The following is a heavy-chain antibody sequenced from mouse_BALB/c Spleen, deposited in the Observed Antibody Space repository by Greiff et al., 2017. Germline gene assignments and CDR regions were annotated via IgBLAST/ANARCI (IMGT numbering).Heavy chain of an antibody. J-gene: IGHJ3*01. CDR2: IWSGGST. V-gene: IGHV2-4-1*01. CDR3: ASILRSPWFAY. D-gene: IGHD5-1-1*01. Sequence: VQLVESGPGLVQPSQSLSITCTVSGFSLTSYGVHWVRQSPGKGLAWLGVIWSGGSTDYNAAFISRLSISKDNSKSQVFFKMNSLQADDTAIYYCASILRSPWFAYWGQGTLVTVSA. CDR1: GFSLTSYG.